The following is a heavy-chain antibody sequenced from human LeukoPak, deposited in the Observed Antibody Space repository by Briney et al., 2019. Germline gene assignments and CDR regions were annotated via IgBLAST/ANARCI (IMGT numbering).Heavy chain of an antibody. CDR2: TSESGSDI. D-gene: IGHD1-26*01. CDR1: GFTVTKYN. CDR3: ARGPLGWSDY. V-gene: IGHV3-48*02. J-gene: IGHJ4*02. Sequence: GGSLRLSCAASGFTVTKYNLNWVRQARGKGLEWVSFTSESGSDIYYAESVKGRFTISRDIAKNSVYLQMNSLRDEDTAVYYCARGPLGWSDYWGQGLLVTVSS.